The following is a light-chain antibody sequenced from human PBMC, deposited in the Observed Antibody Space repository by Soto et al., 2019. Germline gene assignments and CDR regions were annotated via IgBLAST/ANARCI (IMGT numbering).Light chain of an antibody. J-gene: IGLJ2*01. CDR1: SSDVGGYNY. CDR3: SSYTSSSTLL. V-gene: IGLV2-14*01. CDR2: EVS. Sequence: QSVLTQPASVSGSPGQSTTISCTGTSSDVGGYNYVSWYQQHPGKVPKLMICEVSNRPSGVSNRFSGSKSGNTASLTISGLQAEDEADYYCSSYTSSSTLLFGGGTKATVL.